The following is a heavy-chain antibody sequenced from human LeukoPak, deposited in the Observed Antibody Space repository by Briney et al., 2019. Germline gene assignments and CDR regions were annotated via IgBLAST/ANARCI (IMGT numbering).Heavy chain of an antibody. CDR1: GFTFSSYS. J-gene: IGHJ3*02. CDR2: ISSSSSYI. V-gene: IGHV3-21*01. Sequence: GGSLRLSCAASGFTFSSYSMNWVRQAPGKGLEWVSSISSSSSYIYCADSVKGRFTISRDNAKNSLYLQVNSLRAEDTAVYYCARDLDSSGWYGAFDIWGQGTMVTVSS. D-gene: IGHD6-19*01. CDR3: ARDLDSSGWYGAFDI.